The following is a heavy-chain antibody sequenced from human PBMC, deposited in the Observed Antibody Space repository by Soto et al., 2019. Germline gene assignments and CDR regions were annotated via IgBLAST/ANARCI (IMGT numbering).Heavy chain of an antibody. CDR3: AKEAQVYYDSSGYSLPV. CDR2: ISYDGSNK. D-gene: IGHD3-22*01. V-gene: IGHV3-30*18. J-gene: IGHJ4*02. CDR1: GFTFISYG. Sequence: GGSLRLSCAASGFTFISYGMHWVRQAPGKGLEWVAVISYDGSNKYYADSVKGRFTISRDNSKNTLYLQMNSLRAEDTAVYYCAKEAQVYYDSSGYSLPVWGQGTLVTVSS.